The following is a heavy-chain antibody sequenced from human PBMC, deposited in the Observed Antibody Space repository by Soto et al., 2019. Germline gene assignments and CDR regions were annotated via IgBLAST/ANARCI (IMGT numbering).Heavy chain of an antibody. CDR2: IIPIFGTA. CDR3: AREDPYSSGGTYGMDV. Sequence: VQLVQSGAEVKKPGSSVKVSCKASGGTFSSYAISWVRQAPGQGIEWMGGIIPIFGTANYAQKFQGRVTITADKSTSTAYMELSSLRSEDTAVYYCAREDPYSSGGTYGMDVWGQGTTVTVSS. J-gene: IGHJ6*02. D-gene: IGHD6-19*01. CDR1: GGTFSSYA. V-gene: IGHV1-69*06.